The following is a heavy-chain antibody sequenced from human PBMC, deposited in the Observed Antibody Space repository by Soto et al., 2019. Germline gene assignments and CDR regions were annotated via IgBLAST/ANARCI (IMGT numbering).Heavy chain of an antibody. CDR1: GYTFTSYG. V-gene: IGHV1-46*01. J-gene: IGHJ3*02. D-gene: IGHD3-3*01. Sequence: ASVKVSCKASGYTFTSYGISWVRQAPGQGLEWMGFINPSGGITTYAQKFQARVTMTSDTSTSTVYMELRTLKSEDTDVYYCARRSIFTWSDAFDIWGQGTMVTVSS. CDR2: INPSGGIT. CDR3: ARRSIFTWSDAFDI.